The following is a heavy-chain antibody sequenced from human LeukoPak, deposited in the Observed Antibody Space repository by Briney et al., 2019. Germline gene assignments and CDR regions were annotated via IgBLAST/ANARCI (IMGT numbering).Heavy chain of an antibody. D-gene: IGHD3-22*01. CDR3: ARDVSYSGSSGYSDY. V-gene: IGHV3-21*01. Sequence: PGGSLRLSCAPSRFTLSSHSMNWVRQAPGKGLEWVSSITSSSTYIYYADSVKGRFTISRDNAKSSLYLQMNSLRAADTAVYYCARDVSYSGSSGYSDYWGQGNLVTVSS. J-gene: IGHJ4*02. CDR1: RFTLSSHS. CDR2: ITSSSTYI.